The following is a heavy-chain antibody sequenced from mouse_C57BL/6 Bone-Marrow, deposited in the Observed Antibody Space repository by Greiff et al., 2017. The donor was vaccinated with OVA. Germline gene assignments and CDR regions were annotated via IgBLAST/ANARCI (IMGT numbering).Heavy chain of an antibody. CDR2: IDPSDSYT. V-gene: IGHV1-69*01. CDR1: GYTFTSYW. CDR3: ARNGYYVGWYFDV. Sequence: QVQLQQSGAELVMPGASVKLSCKASGYTFTSYWMHWVKQRPGQGLEWIGEIDPSDSYTNYNQKFKGKSTLTVDKSSSTAYMQLSSLTSEDSAVYYCARNGYYVGWYFDVWGTGTTVTVSS. J-gene: IGHJ1*03. D-gene: IGHD2-3*01.